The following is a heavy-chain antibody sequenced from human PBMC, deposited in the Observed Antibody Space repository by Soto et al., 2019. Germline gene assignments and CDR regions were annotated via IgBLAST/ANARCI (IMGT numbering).Heavy chain of an antibody. V-gene: IGHV4-59*08. CDR1: GGSISSYY. D-gene: IGHD2-15*01. J-gene: IGHJ4*02. CDR3: ARRWGSAADY. CDR2: IYYSGST. Sequence: QVQLQESGPGLGKPSDTLSLTCTVSGGSISSYYWRWFLQPPGKGLEWIGYIYYSGSTNYNPSLKSRVTISVDTSKNQFSLKLSSVTAADTAVYYCARRWGSAADYWGQGTLVTVSS.